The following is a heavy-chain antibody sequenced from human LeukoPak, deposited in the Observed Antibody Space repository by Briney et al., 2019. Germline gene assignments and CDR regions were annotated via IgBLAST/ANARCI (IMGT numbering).Heavy chain of an antibody. CDR2: MNPKSGDT. Sequence: ASVKVSCKTSGYIFIDYEISWVRQAPGQGLEWMGWMNPKSGDTGYEQKFQGRITITRDSSISTVYMELSSLRSEDTALYYCARGRYMDVWGKGTTVTVSS. CDR3: ARGRYMDV. J-gene: IGHJ6*03. CDR1: GYIFIDYE. V-gene: IGHV1-8*02.